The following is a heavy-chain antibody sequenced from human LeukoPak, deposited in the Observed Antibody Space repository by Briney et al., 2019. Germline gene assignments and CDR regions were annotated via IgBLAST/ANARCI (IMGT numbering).Heavy chain of an antibody. CDR3: ARDSSGWYKNYYYYGMDV. J-gene: IGHJ6*02. Sequence: SETLSLTCTVSGYSISSGYYWGWIRQPPGKGLEWIGSIYHSGSTYYNPSLKSRVTISVDTSKNQFSLKLSSVTAADTAVYYCARDSSGWYKNYYYYGMDVWGQGTTVTVSS. CDR1: GYSISSGYY. CDR2: IYHSGST. V-gene: IGHV4-38-2*02. D-gene: IGHD6-19*01.